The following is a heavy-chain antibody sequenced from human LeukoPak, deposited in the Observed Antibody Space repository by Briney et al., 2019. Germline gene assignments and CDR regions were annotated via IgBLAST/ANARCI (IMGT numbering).Heavy chain of an antibody. D-gene: IGHD3-22*01. CDR2: ISWDGGST. CDR1: GSTFDDYT. J-gene: IGHJ4*02. Sequence: PGGSLRLSCAASGSTFDDYTMHWVRQAPGKGLEWVSLISWDGGSTYYADSVKGRFTISRDNSKNTLYLQMNSLRAEDTAVYYCAKTLIYYDSSGYYFDYWGQGTLVTVSS. V-gene: IGHV3-43*01. CDR3: AKTLIYYDSSGYYFDY.